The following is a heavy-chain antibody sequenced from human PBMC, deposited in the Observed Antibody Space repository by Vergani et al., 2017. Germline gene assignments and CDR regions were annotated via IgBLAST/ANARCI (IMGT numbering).Heavy chain of an antibody. Sequence: QVQLQESGPGLVKPSETLSLTCTVSGGSISSHYWSWIRQPPGKGLEWIGYIYYSGSTNYNPSLKSRVTISVDTSKNEFSLKLSAATAADTAVYYCARESVLADYYGSGRYYKAYDYYGRDVWGQGP. V-gene: IGHV4-59*11. CDR2: IYYSGST. CDR3: ARESVLADYYGSGRYYKAYDYYGRDV. D-gene: IGHD3-10*01. CDR1: GGSISSHY. J-gene: IGHJ6*01.